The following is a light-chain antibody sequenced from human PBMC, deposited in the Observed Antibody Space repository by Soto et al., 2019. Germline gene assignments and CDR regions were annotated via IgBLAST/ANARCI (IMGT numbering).Light chain of an antibody. J-gene: IGKJ1*01. V-gene: IGKV3-15*01. CDR3: QQYNNWQGT. CDR1: QSVSSN. CDR2: GAS. Sequence: EIVMTQSPATLSVSPGERATLSCRASQSVSSNLAWYQQKPGQAPRLLIYGASTRATGIPARFSGSGSGTEFPLTISSLQSEDFAVYYCQQYNNWQGTFGQGTKVELK.